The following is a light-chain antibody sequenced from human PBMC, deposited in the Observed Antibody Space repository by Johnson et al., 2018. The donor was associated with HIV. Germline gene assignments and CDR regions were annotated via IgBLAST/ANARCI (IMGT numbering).Light chain of an antibody. CDR3: GTWDSSLSAHYV. CDR1: SSNIGNNY. CDR2: EKN. V-gene: IGLV1-51*02. J-gene: IGLJ1*01. Sequence: HSVLTQPPSVSAAPGQKVTISCSGSSSNIGNNYVSWYQQFPGTAPKLLIYEKNKRPSGIPDRFSASKSGPSATLAIPGLQPGDEADYYCGTWDSSLSAHYVFGTGTKVTVL.